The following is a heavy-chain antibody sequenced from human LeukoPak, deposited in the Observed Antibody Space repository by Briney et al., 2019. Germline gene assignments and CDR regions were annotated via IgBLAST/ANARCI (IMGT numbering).Heavy chain of an antibody. J-gene: IGHJ4*02. CDR3: ARWTITYLDY. CDR1: GYTFTSYY. Sequence: GASVKVSCEASGYTFTSYYIHWVRQAPGQGLEWMGISNPSGGSSNYAQKFQGRVTMTRDTSTSTVYMELSSLRSEDTAVYYCARWTITYLDYWGQGTLVTVSS. V-gene: IGHV1-46*01. D-gene: IGHD1-14*01. CDR2: SNPSGGSS.